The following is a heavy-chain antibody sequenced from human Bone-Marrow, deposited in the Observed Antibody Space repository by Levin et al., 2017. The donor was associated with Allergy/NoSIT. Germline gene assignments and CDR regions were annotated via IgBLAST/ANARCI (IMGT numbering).Heavy chain of an antibody. V-gene: IGHV3-30*18. D-gene: IGHD6-13*01. Sequence: GGSLRLSCAASGFTFSSYGMHWVRQAPGKGLEWVAVIAYDGSNKYYADSVKGRFTIFRDNSENTLYVQMNSLRVEDTAVYYCAKPLGIGEAGWLESGLDVWGKGTTVTVFS. CDR1: GFTFSSYG. CDR2: IAYDGSNK. CDR3: AKPLGIGEAGWLESGLDV. J-gene: IGHJ6*04.